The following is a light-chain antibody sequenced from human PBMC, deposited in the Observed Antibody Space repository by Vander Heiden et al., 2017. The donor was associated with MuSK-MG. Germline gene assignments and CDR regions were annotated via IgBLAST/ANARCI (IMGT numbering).Light chain of an antibody. Sequence: DIQMTQSPSSLSASVGDRVTITCLASQSISSYLNWYQQKPGKAPKLLIYAASSLQRGVPSRVRGSGSGKNFTLTISSLQTEDFATYYCQKGERTPRTFGQGTKVEIK. V-gene: IGKV1-39*01. CDR3: QKGERTPRT. J-gene: IGKJ1*01. CDR2: AAS. CDR1: QSISSY.